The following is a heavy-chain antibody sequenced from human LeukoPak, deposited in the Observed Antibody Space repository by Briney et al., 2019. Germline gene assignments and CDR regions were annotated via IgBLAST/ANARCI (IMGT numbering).Heavy chain of an antibody. Sequence: GGSLRLSCAASGFTFSSYSMNWVRQAPGKGLEWVAFIRYDESDIYYADSAKGRFTISRDNSKNTLYLQMNSLRPEDTAVYYCATSLYCSSASCPFDDWGQGTLVTVSS. D-gene: IGHD2-2*01. CDR2: IRYDESDI. CDR3: ATSLYCSSASCPFDD. CDR1: GFTFSSYS. J-gene: IGHJ4*02. V-gene: IGHV3-30*02.